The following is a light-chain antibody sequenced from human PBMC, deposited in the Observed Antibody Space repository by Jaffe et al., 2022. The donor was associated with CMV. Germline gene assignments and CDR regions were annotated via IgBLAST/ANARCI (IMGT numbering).Light chain of an antibody. CDR2: KTS. CDR3: QQYNSYSPVT. J-gene: IGKJ2*01. V-gene: IGKV1-5*03. CDR1: QNINNY. Sequence: DIQMTQSPSTLSASVGDRVTITCRASQNINNYLAWYQQKPGKAPKLLIYKTSNLESGVPSRFSGSGSGTEFTLTISSLQPADFATYYCQQYNSYSPVTFGQGTKVDI.